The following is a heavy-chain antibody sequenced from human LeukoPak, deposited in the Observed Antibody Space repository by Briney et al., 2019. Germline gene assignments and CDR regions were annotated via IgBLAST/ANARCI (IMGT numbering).Heavy chain of an antibody. CDR1: GDSISSGDYY. Sequence: SETLSLTCTVSGDSISSGDYYWSWIRQPAGKGLEWIGRISSSGSTNYNPSHKSRVTISVDTSKNQFSRKLSSVTAADTAVYFCARGPYSYDSSGAFDIWGQGTMVTVSS. V-gene: IGHV4-61*02. CDR2: ISSSGST. J-gene: IGHJ3*02. CDR3: ARGPYSYDSSGAFDI. D-gene: IGHD3-22*01.